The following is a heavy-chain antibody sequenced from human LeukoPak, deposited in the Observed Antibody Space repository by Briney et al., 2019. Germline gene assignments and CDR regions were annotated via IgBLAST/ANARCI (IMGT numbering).Heavy chain of an antibody. J-gene: IGHJ4*02. CDR2: ISGGGGST. CDR1: GFTFRTYA. CDR3: AKDRYCGGGTCYWSYFDY. Sequence: LPGGSLRLSCAASGFTFRTYAMSWVRQAPGKGLEWVSAISGGGGSTYYADSGKGRFTISRDNSKNTLFLQMNSLRAEDTAVYYCAKDRYCGGGTCYWSYFDYWGQGTLVTVSS. D-gene: IGHD2-15*01. V-gene: IGHV3-23*01.